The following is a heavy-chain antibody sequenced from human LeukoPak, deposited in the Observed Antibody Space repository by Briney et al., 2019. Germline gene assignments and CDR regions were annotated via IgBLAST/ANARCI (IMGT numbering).Heavy chain of an antibody. J-gene: IGHJ4*02. CDR3: ATYDVLTGFEY. Sequence: SVKVSCKASGGTFSDYVISWVRQAPGQGLNWMGGISPLLGASKHTQNFHDRVTITADESTSTAYMELSDLRSADTAAYYCATYDVLTGFEYWGQGTLVTVSS. CDR2: ISPLLGAS. D-gene: IGHD3-9*01. V-gene: IGHV1-69*01. CDR1: GGTFSDYV.